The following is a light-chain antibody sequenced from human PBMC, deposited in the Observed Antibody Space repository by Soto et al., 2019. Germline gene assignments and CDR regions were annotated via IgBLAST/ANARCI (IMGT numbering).Light chain of an antibody. CDR1: QSLLYSNGYNY. CDR2: LGS. J-gene: IGKJ1*01. V-gene: IGKV2-28*01. CDR3: MQTLHTLWT. Sequence: DIVMTQSPLSLPVTPGEPASISCRSSQSLLYSNGYNYLDWYLQKPGQSPQLLIYLGSNRASGVPDRFSGSRSGTDFTLKISRVEAEDVGVYYCMQTLHTLWTFGQGTKVEIK.